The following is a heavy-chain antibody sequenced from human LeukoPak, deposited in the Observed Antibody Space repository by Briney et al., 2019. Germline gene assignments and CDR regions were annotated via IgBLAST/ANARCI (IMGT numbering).Heavy chain of an antibody. CDR2: IYTSGST. CDR3: ARDSSRTFDY. Sequence: SETLSLTCTVSGASTSSYDCCWIRQPAGQGLGWIGRIYTSGSTNYNPSLKSRVTMSVDTSKNQFSLNLSSVTAADTAVYYCARDSSRTFDYWGRGTLVSVSS. V-gene: IGHV4-4*07. CDR1: GASTSSYD. J-gene: IGHJ4*02.